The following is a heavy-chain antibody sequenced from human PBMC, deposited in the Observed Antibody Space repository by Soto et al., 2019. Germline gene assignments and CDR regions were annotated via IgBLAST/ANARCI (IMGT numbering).Heavy chain of an antibody. V-gene: IGHV3-23*01. J-gene: IGHJ3*01. CDR3: AKGGPESEYVVSAFDF. CDR1: KRPCNNYV. CDR2: VSVGGAGT. Sequence: GGFLRLAYTSSKRPCNNYVRSLVRPAHGKGPEWVSSVSVGGAGTYYADSVKGRFTISRDNSKNTLYLQMNSLRAEDTAVYYCAKGGPESEYVVSAFDFLGHGPMVTVSS. D-gene: IGHD2-21*01.